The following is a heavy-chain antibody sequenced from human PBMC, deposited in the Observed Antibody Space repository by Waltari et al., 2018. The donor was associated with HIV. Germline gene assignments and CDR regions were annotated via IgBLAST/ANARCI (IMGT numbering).Heavy chain of an antibody. CDR2: IYDSGST. D-gene: IGHD2-15*01. CDR1: GGSISSYY. V-gene: IGHV4-59*01. CDR3: ARDKRDGGNHRAYFDY. J-gene: IGHJ4*02. Sequence: QVQLQESGPGLVKPSETLSLTCTVSGGSISSYYWSWIRQPPGKGLEWIGYIYDSGSTHYHPSLKSRVTSSVDTSKNQFSLKLSSVTAADTAVYYCARDKRDGGNHRAYFDYWGQGSLVTVSS.